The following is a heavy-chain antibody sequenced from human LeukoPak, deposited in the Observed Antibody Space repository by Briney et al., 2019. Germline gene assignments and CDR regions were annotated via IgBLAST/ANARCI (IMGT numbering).Heavy chain of an antibody. Sequence: PGESLTLSCAASGFTLSNARLNWIRQAPGKGLEWVGRIKNNTDGGTTEYATPVKGRFTISRDDSKNTLFLQMNSLKTEDTGVYYCTRGGYSRGWYRDYFDYWGQGTLVTVSS. CDR1: GFTLSNAR. J-gene: IGHJ4*02. V-gene: IGHV3-15*01. CDR2: IKNNTDGGTT. D-gene: IGHD6-19*01. CDR3: TRGGYSRGWYRDYFDY.